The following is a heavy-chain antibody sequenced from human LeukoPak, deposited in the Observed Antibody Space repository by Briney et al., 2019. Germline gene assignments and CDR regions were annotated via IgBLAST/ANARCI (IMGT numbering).Heavy chain of an antibody. V-gene: IGHV3-33*01. Sequence: GGSLRLSCAASGFTFSSYGMHWVRQAPGKGLEWVAVIWYDGSNKYYADSVKGRFTISRDNSKNTLYLQMNSLRAEDTAVYYCARDSTAVVVPAAMLLYYYYYGMDVWGQGTTVTVSS. CDR1: GFTFSSYG. D-gene: IGHD2-2*01. CDR3: ARDSTAVVVPAAMLLYYYYYGMDV. CDR2: IWYDGSNK. J-gene: IGHJ6*02.